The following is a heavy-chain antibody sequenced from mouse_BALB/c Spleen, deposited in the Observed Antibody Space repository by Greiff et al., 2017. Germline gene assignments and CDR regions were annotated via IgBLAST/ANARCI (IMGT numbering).Heavy chain of an antibody. CDR3: ARTEYGNYCFDY. J-gene: IGHJ2*01. CDR1: GYSITSDYA. V-gene: IGHV3-2*02. D-gene: IGHD2-10*02. CDR2: ISYSGST. Sequence: DVKLQESGPGLVKPSQSLSLTCTVTGYSITSDYAWNWIRQFPGNKLEWMGYISYSGSTSYNPSLKSRISITRDTSKNQFFLQLNSVTTEDTATYYCARTEYGNYCFDYWGQGTTLTVSS.